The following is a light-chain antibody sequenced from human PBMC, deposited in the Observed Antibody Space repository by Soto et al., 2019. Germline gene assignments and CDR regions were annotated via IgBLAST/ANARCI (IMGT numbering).Light chain of an antibody. Sequence: TVMTQSPDSLAVSLGERATINCKSSQTVLYSVNNVNYLSWYQQKPGQPPKLIIYWASTRESGVPDRFSGRGSGTDFTLTISSVQAEDVAVYYCLQHYNTPPYSFGQGTKLEIK. CDR1: QTVLYSVNNVNY. CDR3: LQHYNTPPYS. V-gene: IGKV4-1*01. CDR2: WAS. J-gene: IGKJ2*03.